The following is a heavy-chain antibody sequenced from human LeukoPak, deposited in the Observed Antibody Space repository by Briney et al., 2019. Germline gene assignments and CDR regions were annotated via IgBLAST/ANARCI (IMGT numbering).Heavy chain of an antibody. D-gene: IGHD2-2*01. J-gene: IGHJ6*03. CDR2: IYYSGIT. Sequence: PSETLSLTCTVSGGSISSSSYYWGWIRQPPGKGLEWIGSIYYSGITYYNPSLKSRVTISVDTSKNQFSLKLSSVTAADTAVYYCARLLVPAAQYYYYYYMDVWGKGTTVTISS. CDR3: ARLLVPAAQYYYYYYMDV. V-gene: IGHV4-39*07. CDR1: GGSISSSSYY.